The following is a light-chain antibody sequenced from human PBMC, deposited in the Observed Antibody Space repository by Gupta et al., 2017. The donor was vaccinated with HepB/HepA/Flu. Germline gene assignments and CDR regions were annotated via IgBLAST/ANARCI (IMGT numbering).Light chain of an antibody. J-gene: IGKJ2*01. V-gene: IGKV3-15*01. CDR1: QSVSSN. CDR2: GAS. Sequence: IVMTQSPATLSVSPGERATLPCRGSQSVSSNLAWYQQKPGQAPRLLMYGASTRATGIPARFSGSGSGTEVTLTISSRQSEDVAVYYCQQYNNWTPYTFGQGTKVEIK. CDR3: QQYNNWTPYT.